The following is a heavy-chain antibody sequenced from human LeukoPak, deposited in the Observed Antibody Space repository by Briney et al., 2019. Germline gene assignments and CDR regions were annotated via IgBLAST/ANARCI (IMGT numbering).Heavy chain of an antibody. Sequence: GESLRISCKGSGHTFTKYWIGWVRQTPGKGLECMGIIYPGGSDTRYSPSFQGQVTISADKSISTAYLQWSSLKASDTAMYYCARRDMATNTPFDYWGQGTLVTVSS. CDR1: GHTFTKYW. D-gene: IGHD5-24*01. V-gene: IGHV5-51*01. CDR2: IYPGGSDT. J-gene: IGHJ4*02. CDR3: ARRDMATNTPFDY.